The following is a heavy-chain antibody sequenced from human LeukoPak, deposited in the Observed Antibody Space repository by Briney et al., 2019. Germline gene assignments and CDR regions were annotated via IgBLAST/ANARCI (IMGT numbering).Heavy chain of an antibody. V-gene: IGHV5-51*01. J-gene: IGHJ4*02. CDR3: ARRSSGWYGYWDFDY. CDR2: IHPGDSDT. D-gene: IGHD6-19*01. Sequence: GESLKISCKGSGYSFPTYWIGWVRQMPGKGLEWMGIIHPGDSDTRYSPSFQGQVTISADKSISTAYLQWSSLKASDTATYYCARRSSGWYGYWDFDYWGQGTPVTVSS. CDR1: GYSFPTYW.